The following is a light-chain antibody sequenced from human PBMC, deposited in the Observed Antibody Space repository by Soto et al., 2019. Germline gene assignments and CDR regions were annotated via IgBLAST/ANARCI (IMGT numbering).Light chain of an antibody. CDR1: SSNIGGNT. V-gene: IGLV1-44*01. CDR2: SNI. CDR3: SSWDDSLNRPV. J-gene: IGLJ2*01. Sequence: QSVLTQPPSASGTPGQTVTLSCSGSSSNIGGNTMNWYQQLPGTAPRLLIYSNILRPSGVPERFSGSKSGTSASLAISGLQSEDEADYYCSSWDDSLNRPVFGGGTKLTVL.